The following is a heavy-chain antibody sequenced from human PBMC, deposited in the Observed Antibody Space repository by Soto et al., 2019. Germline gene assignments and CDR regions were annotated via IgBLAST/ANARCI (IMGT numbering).Heavy chain of an antibody. J-gene: IGHJ4*02. V-gene: IGHV4-61*01. CDR3: ARDPTRMYYFDY. Sequence: LSLTCTVSGGSVSSASYYWSWIRQPPGKGLEWIGYIFYSGSTNYNPSLKSRVTISVDTSKNQFSLNLSSVTAADTAVYYCARDPTRMYYFDYWGQGALVTVSS. CDR1: GGSVSSASYY. CDR2: IFYSGST. D-gene: IGHD2-8*01.